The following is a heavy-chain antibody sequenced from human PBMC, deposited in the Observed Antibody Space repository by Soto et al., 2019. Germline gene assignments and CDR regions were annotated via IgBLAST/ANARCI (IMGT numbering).Heavy chain of an antibody. CDR1: GGSISSYY. D-gene: IGHD6-19*01. CDR2: IYYSGST. Sequence: SETLSLTCTVSGGSISSYYWSWIRQPPGKGLEWIGYIYYSGSTNYNPSLKSRVTISVDTSKNQFSLKLSSVTAADTAVYYCARTPVAGIFDYWGQGTLVTVS. J-gene: IGHJ4*02. CDR3: ARTPVAGIFDY. V-gene: IGHV4-59*01.